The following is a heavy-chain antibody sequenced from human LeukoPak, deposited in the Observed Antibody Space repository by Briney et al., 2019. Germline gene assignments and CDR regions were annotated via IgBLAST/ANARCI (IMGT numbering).Heavy chain of an antibody. V-gene: IGHV4-34*01. CDR3: AREREVVGALFDP. CDR1: GESFSGYY. D-gene: IGHD1-26*01. J-gene: IGHJ5*02. CDR2: INHSGST. Sequence: SETLFLTCAVYGESFSGYYWSWIRQPPGKGLEWIGEINHSGSTNYNPSLKSRVTISVDTSKNQFSLKLSSVTAADTAVYYCAREREVVGALFDPWGQGTLVTVSS.